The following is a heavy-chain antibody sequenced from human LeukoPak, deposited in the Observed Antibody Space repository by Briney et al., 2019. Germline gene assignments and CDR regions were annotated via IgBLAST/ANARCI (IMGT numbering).Heavy chain of an antibody. V-gene: IGHV3-69-1*01. CDR1: GFTFNYHW. Sequence: NPGGSLRLSCAASGFTFNYHWMHWVRQAPGKGLEWVSYITSSSNTNYADSVKGRFTISRDNTKNSLYLQMNSLRVEDTAVYYCARAYGYDYWGQGTLVTVSS. CDR3: ARAYGYDY. CDR2: ITSSSNT. J-gene: IGHJ4*02. D-gene: IGHD5-24*01.